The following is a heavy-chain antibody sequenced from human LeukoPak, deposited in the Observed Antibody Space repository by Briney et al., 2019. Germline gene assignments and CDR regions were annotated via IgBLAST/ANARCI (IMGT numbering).Heavy chain of an antibody. CDR2: IHYSGST. J-gene: IGHJ6*03. D-gene: IGHD1-14*01. V-gene: IGHV4-59*01. CDR3: ARASITYYYYYYMGV. CDR1: GGSITNYY. Sequence: SETLSLTCTVSGGSITNYYWTWIRQPPGKGLEWIGYIHYSGSTNYNPSLKSRVTISVDTSKNQFSLRLSSVTAADTAVYYCARASITYYYYYYMGVWGKGTTVTVSS.